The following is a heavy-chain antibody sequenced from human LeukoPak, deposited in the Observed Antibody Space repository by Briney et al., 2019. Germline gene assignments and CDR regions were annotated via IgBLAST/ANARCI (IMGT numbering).Heavy chain of an antibody. CDR1: GYTFTGYY. J-gene: IGHJ4*02. CDR3: ARVHLYYYDSSGYYTNDGFDY. D-gene: IGHD3-22*01. Sequence: ASVKVSCKASGYTFTGYYMHWVRQAPGQGLEWMEWINPNSGGTNYAQKFQGRVTMTRDTSISTAYMELSRLRSDDTAVYYCARVHLYYYDSSGYYTNDGFDYWGQGTLVTVSS. V-gene: IGHV1-2*02. CDR2: INPNSGGT.